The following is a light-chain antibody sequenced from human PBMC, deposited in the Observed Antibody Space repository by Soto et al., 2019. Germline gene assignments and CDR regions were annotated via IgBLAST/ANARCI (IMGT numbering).Light chain of an antibody. CDR2: WAS. Sequence: DIVMTQSPDSLAVSLGERATINCKSSQSVLYSSNNKNYLAWYQQKPGQPPKLLIYWASTRESGVPDRFSGSESGTDFTLTISSLQAEDDSVYYCQQYYSTLLLTFGGGTKVEIK. V-gene: IGKV4-1*01. J-gene: IGKJ4*01. CDR1: QSVLYSSNNKNY. CDR3: QQYYSTLLLT.